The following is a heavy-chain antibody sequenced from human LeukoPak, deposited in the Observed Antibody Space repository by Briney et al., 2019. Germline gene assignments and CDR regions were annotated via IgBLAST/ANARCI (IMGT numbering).Heavy chain of an antibody. J-gene: IGHJ4*02. CDR3: ARGFGLSPDY. V-gene: IGHV4-31*03. CDR1: GGSISSGGYY. D-gene: IGHD3-10*01. Sequence: SETLSLTCTVSGGSISSGGYYWSWIRQHPGKGLEWIGYIYYSGSTYYNPSLKSRVTISEDTSKNQFSLKPSSVTAADTAVYYCARGFGLSPDYWGQGTLVTVSS. CDR2: IYYSGST.